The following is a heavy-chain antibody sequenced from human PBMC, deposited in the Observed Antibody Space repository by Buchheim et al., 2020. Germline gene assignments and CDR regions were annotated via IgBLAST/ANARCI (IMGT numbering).Heavy chain of an antibody. V-gene: IGHV4-39*01. J-gene: IGHJ1*01. D-gene: IGHD4-17*01. CDR1: VGSISSSSYY. CDR3: ARHDYGDFSAEYFQQ. CDR2: IYYSGST. Sequence: QLQLQESGPGLVKPSETLSLTCTVSVGSISSSSYYWGWIRQPPGKGLEWIGSIYYSGSTYYNPSLKSRVTISVDTSKNQFTLKLSSVTAADTAVYYCARHDYGDFSAEYFQQWGQGTL.